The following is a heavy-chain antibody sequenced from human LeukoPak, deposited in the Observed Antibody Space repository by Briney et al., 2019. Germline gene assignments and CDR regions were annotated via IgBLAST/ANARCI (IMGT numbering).Heavy chain of an antibody. V-gene: IGHV4-34*01. CDR2: INHSGST. CDR3: ARAVVYGVEMATIRWYYYYYYMDV. Sequence: PSETLSLTCAVYGGSFSGYYWSWIRQPPGEGLEWIGEINHSGSTNYNPSLKSRVTISVDTSKNQFSLKLSFVTAADTAVYYCARAVVYGVEMATIRWYYYYYYMDVWGKGTTVTVSS. CDR1: GGSFSGYY. J-gene: IGHJ6*03. D-gene: IGHD5-24*01.